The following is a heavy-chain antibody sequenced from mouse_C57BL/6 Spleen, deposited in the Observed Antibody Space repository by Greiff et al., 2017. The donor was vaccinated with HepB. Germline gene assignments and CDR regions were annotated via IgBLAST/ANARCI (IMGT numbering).Heavy chain of an antibody. J-gene: IGHJ2*01. V-gene: IGHV1-69*01. CDR3: ARSSTTVVADY. D-gene: IGHD1-1*01. CDR2: IDPSDSYT. CDR1: GYTFTSYW. Sequence: QVQLQQPGAELVMPGASVKLSCKASGYTFTSYWMHWVKQRPGQGLAWIGEIDPSDSYTNYNQKFKGKSTLTVDKSSSTAYMQLSSLTSEDSAVYYCARSSTTVVADYWGQGTTLTVSS.